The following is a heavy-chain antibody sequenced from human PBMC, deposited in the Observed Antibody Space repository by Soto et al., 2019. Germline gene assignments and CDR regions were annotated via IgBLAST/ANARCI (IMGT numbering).Heavy chain of an antibody. D-gene: IGHD3-10*01. V-gene: IGHV3-23*01. Sequence: EVQLLDSGGGLVQPGGSLRLSCAASGFTFSSYAMSWVRQAPGKGLEWVSSIGGSGGGTYYADSVKGRFTISRDNSKNTLSLQMNSLRAEDTAVYYCAKSRGSGSYFNPSDAFDFWGQGTMVTVSS. J-gene: IGHJ3*01. CDR3: AKSRGSGSYFNPSDAFDF. CDR2: IGGSGGGT. CDR1: GFTFSSYA.